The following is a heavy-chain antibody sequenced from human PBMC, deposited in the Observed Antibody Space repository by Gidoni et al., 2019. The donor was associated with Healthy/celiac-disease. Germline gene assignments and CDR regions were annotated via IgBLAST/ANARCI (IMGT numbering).Heavy chain of an antibody. J-gene: IGHJ5*02. CDR1: GGSISSSSYY. CDR3: ARRYMGIAVADHNWFDP. CDR2: IYYSGST. Sequence: QLQLQESGPGLVKPSETLSLTCTVSGGSISSSSYYWGWIRQPPGKGLEWIGSIYYSGSTYYNPSLKSRVTISVDTSKNQFSLKLSSVTAADTAVYYCARRYMGIAVADHNWFDPWGQGTLVTVSS. D-gene: IGHD6-19*01. V-gene: IGHV4-39*01.